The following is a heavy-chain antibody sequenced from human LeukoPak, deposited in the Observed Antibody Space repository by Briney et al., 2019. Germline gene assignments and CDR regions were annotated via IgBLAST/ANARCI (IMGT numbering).Heavy chain of an antibody. V-gene: IGHV3-48*02. CDR3: ARSTYYYDSSGYLYPSFFDY. CDR2: ISRTSHTI. J-gene: IGHJ4*02. D-gene: IGHD3-22*01. Sequence: GGSLRLSCAASGFTFSSYSMNWVRQAPGKGLEWVSYISRTSHTIYYADSVKGRFTISRDDAKNSLYLQMNSLRDEDTAVYYCARSTYYYDSSGYLYPSFFDYWGQGNLVTVSS. CDR1: GFTFSSYS.